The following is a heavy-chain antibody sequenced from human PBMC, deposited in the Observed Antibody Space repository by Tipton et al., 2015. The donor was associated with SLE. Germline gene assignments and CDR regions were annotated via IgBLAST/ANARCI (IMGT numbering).Heavy chain of an antibody. J-gene: IGHJ4*02. CDR1: GGSISSYY. V-gene: IGHV4-59*01. D-gene: IGHD4-11*01. CDR2: IYYSGST. Sequence: TPSLTCTVSGGSISSYYWSWIRQPPGKGQEWIGYIYYSGSTNYNPSLKSRATISVDTSKNQFSLKLSSVTAADTAVYYCARWAGPTVNFDYWGQGTLVTVSS. CDR3: ARWAGPTVNFDY.